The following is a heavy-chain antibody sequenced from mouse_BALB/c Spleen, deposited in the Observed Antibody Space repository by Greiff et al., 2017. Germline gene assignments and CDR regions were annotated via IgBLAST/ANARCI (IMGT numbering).Heavy chain of an antibody. V-gene: IGHV5-9-4*01. Sequence: EVHLVESGGGLVKPGGSLKLSCAASGFTFSSYAMSWVRQSPEKRLEWVAEISSGGSYTYYPDTVTGRFTISRDNAKNTLYLEMSSLRSEDTAMYYCARIGNDGAYWGQGTLVTVSA. CDR2: ISSGGSYT. D-gene: IGHD2-12*01. J-gene: IGHJ3*01. CDR3: ARIGNDGAY. CDR1: GFTFSSYA.